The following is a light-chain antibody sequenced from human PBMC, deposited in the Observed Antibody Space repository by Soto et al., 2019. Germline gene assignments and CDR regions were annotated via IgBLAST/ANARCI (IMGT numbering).Light chain of an antibody. V-gene: IGLV2-23*01. CDR2: EGS. CDR3: CSYAVTNILV. J-gene: IGLJ2*01. CDR1: GSDVGSYNL. Sequence: QSALTQPASVSGPLGRWIPISCPGTGSDVGSYNLVSWFQQHPGKAPKLMIYEGSKRPSGVSNRFSGSKSGNTASLTISGLQAEDEADYYCCSYAVTNILVVGGGTKLTVL.